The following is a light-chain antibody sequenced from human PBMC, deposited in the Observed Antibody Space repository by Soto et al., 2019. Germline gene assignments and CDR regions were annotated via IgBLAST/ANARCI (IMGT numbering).Light chain of an antibody. CDR1: SSDVGAYNY. V-gene: IGLV2-11*01. J-gene: IGLJ1*01. Sequence: QSALTQPRSVSGSPGQSVTISCTGTSSDVGAYNYVSWYQQHPGKAPKLMIYDVSKRPSGVPDRFSGSKSGNTASLTISGLQAEDEADYYCSSYTNINTRACVFGTGTKVTVL. CDR2: DVS. CDR3: SSYTNINTRACV.